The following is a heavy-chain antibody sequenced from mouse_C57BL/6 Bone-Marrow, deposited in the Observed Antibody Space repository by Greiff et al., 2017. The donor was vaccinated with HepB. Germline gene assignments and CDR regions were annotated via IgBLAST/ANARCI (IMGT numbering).Heavy chain of an antibody. J-gene: IGHJ4*01. Sequence: LQQSEGGLVQPGSSMKLSCTASGFTFSDYYMAWVRQVPEKGLEWVANINYDGSSTYYLDSLKSRFIISRDNAKNILYLQMSSLKSEDTATYYCARVYYGSSYYAMDYWGQGTSVTVSS. CDR3: ARVYYGSSYYAMDY. V-gene: IGHV5-16*01. CDR1: GFTFSDYY. D-gene: IGHD1-1*01. CDR2: INYDGSST.